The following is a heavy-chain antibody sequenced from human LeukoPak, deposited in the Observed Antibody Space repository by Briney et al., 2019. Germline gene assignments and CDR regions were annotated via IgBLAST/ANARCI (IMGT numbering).Heavy chain of an antibody. D-gene: IGHD4-17*01. CDR1: GGSISSSNW. V-gene: IGHV4-4*02. Sequence: PSETLSLTCAVSGGSISSSNWWSWVRQPPGKGLEWIGEIYHSGSTNYNPSLKSRVTTSVDKSKNQFSLKLSSVTAADTAVYYCARGQVGTVTVDYWGQGTLVTVSS. CDR2: IYHSGST. CDR3: ARGQVGTVTVDY. J-gene: IGHJ4*02.